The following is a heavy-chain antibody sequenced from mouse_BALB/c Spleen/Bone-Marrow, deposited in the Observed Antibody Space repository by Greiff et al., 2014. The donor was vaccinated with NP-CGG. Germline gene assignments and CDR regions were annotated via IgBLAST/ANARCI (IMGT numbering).Heavy chain of an antibody. Sequence: VQLQQSGAELVRPGTLVKLSCKASGFNIKDYYMHWVKQRPEQGLEWIGWIDPENGNTIYDPKFQGKASITADTSSNTAYLQLSSLTSEDTAVYYCADYGRYAMDYWGQGTSVTVSS. D-gene: IGHD1-1*02. CDR2: IDPENGNT. CDR1: GFNIKDYY. J-gene: IGHJ4*01. V-gene: IGHV14-1*02. CDR3: ADYGRYAMDY.